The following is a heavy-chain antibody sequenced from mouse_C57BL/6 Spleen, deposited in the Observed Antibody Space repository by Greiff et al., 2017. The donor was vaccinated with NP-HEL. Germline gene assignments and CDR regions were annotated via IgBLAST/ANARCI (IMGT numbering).Heavy chain of an antibody. D-gene: IGHD1-3*01. Sequence: VQLQQSGPELVKPGASVKISCKASGYAFTSYWMNWVKQRPGHGLEWIGQIYPGGGDTNYNEKFKGKATFTADKSSSTAYMQLSSLTTEDSAIYYCARDTSGRFAYWGQGTLVTVSA. CDR2: IYPGGGDT. V-gene: IGHV1-82*01. CDR1: GYAFTSYW. J-gene: IGHJ3*01. CDR3: ARDTSGRFAY.